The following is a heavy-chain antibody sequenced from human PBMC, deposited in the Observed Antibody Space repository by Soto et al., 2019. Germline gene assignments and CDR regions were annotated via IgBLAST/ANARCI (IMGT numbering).Heavy chain of an antibody. V-gene: IGHV3-33*01. CDR3: GRDKLALRVFNWFDP. J-gene: IGHJ5*02. CDR1: GFTFSSYA. CDR2: IWYDGSNK. D-gene: IGHD1-7*01. Sequence: QVQLVESGGGVVQPGRSLRLSCAASGFTFSSYAMHWVRQAPCKGREWLAVIWYDGSNKYYADSVKCRFTISRDNSKNTLYVQMNSLRVEDEAVYYCGRDKLALRVFNWFDPWGQGPLVTVSS.